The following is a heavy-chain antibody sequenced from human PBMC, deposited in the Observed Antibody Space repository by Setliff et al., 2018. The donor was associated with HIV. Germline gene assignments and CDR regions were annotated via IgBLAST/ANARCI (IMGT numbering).Heavy chain of an antibody. V-gene: IGHV4-34*01. CDR3: VRWYYCVSGACYRADY. D-gene: IGHD2-21*02. Sequence: PSETLSLTCAVYGGSLSGYYWSWIRQPPGKGLEWFGEINHSGSTNYNPSLKSRVTISVDTSKNQFSLKLTSVTAADTAVYYCVRWYYCVSGACYRADYWGQGTMVTVSS. J-gene: IGHJ4*02. CDR2: INHSGST. CDR1: GGSLSGYY.